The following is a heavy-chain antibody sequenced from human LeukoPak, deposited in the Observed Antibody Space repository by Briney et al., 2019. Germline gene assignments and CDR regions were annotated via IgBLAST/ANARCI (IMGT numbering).Heavy chain of an antibody. CDR1: GYTFTSYY. Sequence: GASVKVSCKASGYTFTSYYMHWVRQAPGQGLEWMGIINPSGGSTSYAQKFQGRVTMTRDMSTSTVYMELSGLRSEDTAVYYCARDRRTVRGVTYYFDYWAREPWSPSPQ. D-gene: IGHD3-10*01. CDR3: ARDRRTVRGVTYYFDY. V-gene: IGHV1-46*01. J-gene: IGHJ4*02. CDR2: INPSGGST.